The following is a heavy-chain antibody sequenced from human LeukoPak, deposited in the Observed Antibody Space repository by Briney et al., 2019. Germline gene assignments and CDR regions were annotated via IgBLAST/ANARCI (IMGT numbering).Heavy chain of an antibody. V-gene: IGHV4-39*01. Sequence: SETLSLTCTVSGGSFSSSSYYWGWIRQPPGKGLEWIGSIYYSGSTYYNPSLKSRVTISVDTSKNQFSLKLSSVTAADTAVYYCARSYQLGYYFDYWGQGTLVTVSS. CDR1: GGSFSSSSYY. CDR2: IYYSGST. J-gene: IGHJ4*02. CDR3: ARSYQLGYYFDY. D-gene: IGHD2-2*01.